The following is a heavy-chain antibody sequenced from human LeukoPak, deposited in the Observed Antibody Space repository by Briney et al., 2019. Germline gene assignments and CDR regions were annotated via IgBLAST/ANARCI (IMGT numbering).Heavy chain of an antibody. Sequence: SETLSLTCTVSGGSISSYYWSWIRQPPGKGLEWIGYIYYSGSTNYNPSLKSRVTISVDTSKNQFSLKLSSVTAADTAVYYCARHEEYFHAFGIWGQGTMVTVSS. D-gene: IGHD6-6*01. CDR3: ARHEEYFHAFGI. CDR2: IYYSGST. J-gene: IGHJ3*02. V-gene: IGHV4-59*08. CDR1: GGSISSYY.